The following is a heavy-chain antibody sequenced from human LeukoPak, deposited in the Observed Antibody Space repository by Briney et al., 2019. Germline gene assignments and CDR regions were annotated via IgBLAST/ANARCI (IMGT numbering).Heavy chain of an antibody. CDR1: GDSVSTNSAA. V-gene: IGHV6-1*01. J-gene: IGHJ4*02. CDR2: TYYRSKCYF. CDR3: ARERLHDYSRTLDY. Sequence: SQTLSLTCAISGDSVSTNSAAWNWIRQSPSRGLEWLGRTYYRSKCYFDYAVSVKSRITINPDTSKNQFSLQLSSVTPEDTAVYYCARERLHDYSRTLDYWGQGTLVTVSS. D-gene: IGHD4-11*01.